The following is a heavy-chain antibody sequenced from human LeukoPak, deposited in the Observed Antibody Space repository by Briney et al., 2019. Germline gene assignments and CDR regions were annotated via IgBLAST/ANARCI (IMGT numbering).Heavy chain of an antibody. CDR1: GFTFSSYS. CDR3: AKDQTSKGIAAAGTPIDY. J-gene: IGHJ4*02. D-gene: IGHD6-13*01. CDR2: ISRSSSII. Sequence: GGSLRLSCAASGFTFSSYSMNWVRQAPGKGLEWVSYISRSSSIIYYADSVKGRFTISRDNAKDSLYLQMNSLRAEDTALYYCAKDQTSKGIAAAGTPIDYWGQGTLVTVSS. V-gene: IGHV3-48*04.